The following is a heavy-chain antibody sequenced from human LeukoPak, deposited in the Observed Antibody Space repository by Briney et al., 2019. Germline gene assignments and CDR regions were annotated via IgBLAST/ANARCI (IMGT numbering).Heavy chain of an antibody. J-gene: IGHJ4*02. Sequence: SVKVSCKASGYTFTSYAISWVRQAPGQGLEWMGRIIPILGIANYAQKFQGRVTITADKSTSTAYMELSSLRSEDTAVYYCARERYYDSSGYPLRYWGQGTLVTVSS. V-gene: IGHV1-69*04. CDR1: GYTFTSYA. D-gene: IGHD3-22*01. CDR3: ARERYYDSSGYPLRY. CDR2: IIPILGIA.